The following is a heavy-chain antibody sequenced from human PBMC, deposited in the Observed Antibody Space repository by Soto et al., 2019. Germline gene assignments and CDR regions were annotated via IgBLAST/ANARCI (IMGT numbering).Heavy chain of an antibody. CDR2: IYYSGST. CDR3: ARHRGRGVVVVTAPTSYFDY. V-gene: IGHV4-39*01. Sequence: QLQLQESGPGLVKPSETLSLTCTVSGGSISSSSYYWGWIRQPPGKGLEWIGSIYYSGSTYYNPSLKSRVTISVDTTKNQFSLKLSSVTAADTAVYNCARHRGRGVVVVTAPTSYFDYWGQGTLVTVSS. J-gene: IGHJ4*02. CDR1: GGSISSSSYY. D-gene: IGHD2-21*02.